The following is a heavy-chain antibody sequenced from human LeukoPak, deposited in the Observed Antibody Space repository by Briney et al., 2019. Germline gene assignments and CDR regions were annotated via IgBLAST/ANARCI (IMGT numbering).Heavy chain of an antibody. CDR3: AREKRNYYYYMDV. CDR2: ISSSSSYI. J-gene: IGHJ6*03. V-gene: IGHV3-21*01. Sequence: GGSLRLSCAASGFTFSSYSMNWVRQAPGKGLEWVSSISSSSSYIYYADSVKGRFTISRDNAKNSLYLQMNSLRAEDTAVYYCAREKRNYYYYMDVWGKGTTVTVSS. CDR1: GFTFSSYS.